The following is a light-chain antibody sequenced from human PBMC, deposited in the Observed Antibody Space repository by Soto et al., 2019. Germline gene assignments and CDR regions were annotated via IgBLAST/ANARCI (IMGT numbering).Light chain of an antibody. V-gene: IGKV1-39*01. CDR3: QESNRVPFT. CDR1: HSISNY. CDR2: GTS. J-gene: IGKJ4*01. Sequence: DIQMTQSPSSLSASVGDRVTITCRASHSISNYLNWYQQKLGKAPKLLIYGTSSLQSGVPSRFSGSGSGPDFTLIISSLQPEDSATYYCQESNRVPFTFGGGTKLEIK.